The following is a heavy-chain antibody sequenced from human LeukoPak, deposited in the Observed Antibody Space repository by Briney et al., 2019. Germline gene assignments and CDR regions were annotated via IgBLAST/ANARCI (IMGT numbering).Heavy chain of an antibody. CDR2: ISSSSSTI. CDR1: GFTFSDYY. J-gene: IGHJ4*02. Sequence: GGSLRLSCAASGFTFSDYYMSWIRQAPGKGLEWVSYISSSSSTIYYADSVKGRFTISRDNAKNSLYLQMNSLRAEDTAVYYCARGSDFWSGYYTPPFDYWGQGTLVTVSS. V-gene: IGHV3-11*04. D-gene: IGHD3-3*01. CDR3: ARGSDFWSGYYTPPFDY.